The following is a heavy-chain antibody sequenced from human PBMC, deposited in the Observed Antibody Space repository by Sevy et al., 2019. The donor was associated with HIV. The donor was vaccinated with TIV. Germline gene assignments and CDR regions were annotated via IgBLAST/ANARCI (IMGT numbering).Heavy chain of an antibody. CDR1: GSTFSSYA. Sequence: GGSLRLSCAASGSTFSSYAMHWVRQAPGKGLEWVAVISYDGSNKYYADSVKGRFTISRDNSKNTLYLQMNSLRAEDAAVYYYSRTLHCGGDCYSSSYYYYGMDVWGQGTTVTVSS. CDR2: ISYDGSNK. CDR3: SRTLHCGGDCYSSSYYYYGMDV. D-gene: IGHD2-21*02. V-gene: IGHV3-30-3*01. J-gene: IGHJ6*02.